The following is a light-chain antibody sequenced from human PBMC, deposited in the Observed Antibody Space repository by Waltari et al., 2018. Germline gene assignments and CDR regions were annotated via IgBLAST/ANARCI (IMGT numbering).Light chain of an antibody. J-gene: IGKJ1*01. CDR2: QAS. CDR1: QSVRNW. CDR3: QQYDNNRT. Sequence: DIQMPPSPSTLSSSAGDRVTITCRASQSVRNWLAWYPQKPGKAPRLLIYQASTLENGVPSRFSGSGSGTEFTLTISGLQPDDFATYYCQQYDNNRTFGQGNKVEIK. V-gene: IGKV1-5*03.